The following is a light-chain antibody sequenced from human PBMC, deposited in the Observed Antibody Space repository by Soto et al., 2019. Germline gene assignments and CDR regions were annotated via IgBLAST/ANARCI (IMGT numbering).Light chain of an antibody. Sequence: EIVLTQSPATLSLSPGERATLSCRASQSVSSSLAWYQQKPGQAPRLLIYDASNRATGIPARFSGSGSGTDFTLPISSLEPEDCAVYYCQQRSNWLTFGGGTKVEIK. CDR2: DAS. CDR3: QQRSNWLT. CDR1: QSVSSS. J-gene: IGKJ4*01. V-gene: IGKV3-11*01.